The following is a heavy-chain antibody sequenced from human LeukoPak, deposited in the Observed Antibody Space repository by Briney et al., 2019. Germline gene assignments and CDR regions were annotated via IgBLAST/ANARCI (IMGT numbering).Heavy chain of an antibody. D-gene: IGHD3-16*01. V-gene: IGHV3-74*01. CDR1: GFSFSIYW. CDR2: INIDGSTT. J-gene: IGHJ4*02. CDR3: ARSPSLGGFDY. Sequence: PGGSLRLSCATSGFSFSIYWMHWVRHAPGKGLVWVSRINIDGSTTNYADSVKGRFTISRDNAKNTLYLQMNSLRAEDTAVYYCARSPSLGGFDYWGQGTLVTVSS.